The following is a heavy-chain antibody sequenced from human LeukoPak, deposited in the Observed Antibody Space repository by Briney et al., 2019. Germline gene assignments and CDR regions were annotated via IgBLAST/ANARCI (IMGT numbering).Heavy chain of an antibody. Sequence: GSLRLSCAASELAFSGYWMSWVRQAPGKGLEWVSAISGSGGSTYYADSVKGRFTISRDNAKNSLYLQMNSLRAEDTAVYYCARDRAVVWGFDYWGQGTLVTVSS. CDR2: ISGSGGST. V-gene: IGHV3-23*01. CDR1: ELAFSGYW. CDR3: ARDRAVVWGFDY. J-gene: IGHJ4*02. D-gene: IGHD2-8*02.